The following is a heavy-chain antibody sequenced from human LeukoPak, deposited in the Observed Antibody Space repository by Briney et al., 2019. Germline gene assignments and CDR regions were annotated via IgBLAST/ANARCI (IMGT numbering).Heavy chain of an antibody. CDR3: ARHTDIAPVSSLKY. V-gene: IGHV4-59*08. CDR1: GGSISSYY. D-gene: IGHD6-13*01. CDR2: IYYSRSA. Sequence: SETLSLTCTVSGGSISSYYWSWIRQTPGKGLEWSGGIYYSRSANYNPSLKSRVTISVDTSKNQFSLKLSSVTAADTAVYYCARHTDIAPVSSLKYWGQGTQVTVSS. J-gene: IGHJ4*02.